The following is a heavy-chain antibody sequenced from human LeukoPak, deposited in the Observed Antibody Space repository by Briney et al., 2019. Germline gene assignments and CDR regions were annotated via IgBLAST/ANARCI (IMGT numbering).Heavy chain of an antibody. CDR2: ISSSGSTI. D-gene: IGHD3-10*02. V-gene: IGHV3-48*03. CDR1: GFTFSSYE. J-gene: IGHJ6*04. Sequence: PGGSLRLSCAAYGFTFSSYEMNWVRQAPGKGLEWVSYISSSGSTIYYADSVKGRCTISRDNAKNSLYLQMNSLRAEDTAVYYCAELGITMIGGVWGKGTTVTISS. CDR3: AELGITMIGGV.